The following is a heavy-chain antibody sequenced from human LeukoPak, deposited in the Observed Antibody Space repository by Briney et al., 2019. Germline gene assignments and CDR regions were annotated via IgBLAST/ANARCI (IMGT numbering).Heavy chain of an antibody. D-gene: IGHD6-13*01. CDR3: ARAGRAAAARTYFDY. Sequence: PGGSLRLSCVVSGFTFTNCVVHWVRQAPGKGLEWVAVIWYDGSNKYYADSVKGRFTISRDNSKNTLYLQMNSLRAEDTAVYYCARAGRAAAARTYFDYWGQGTLVTVSS. CDR2: IWYDGSNK. J-gene: IGHJ4*02. CDR1: GFTFTNCV. V-gene: IGHV3-33*08.